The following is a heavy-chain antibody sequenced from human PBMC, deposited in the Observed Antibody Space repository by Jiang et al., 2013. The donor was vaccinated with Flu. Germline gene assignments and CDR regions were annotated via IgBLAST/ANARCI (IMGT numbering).Heavy chain of an antibody. V-gene: IGHV1-69*06. CDR1: GYTFTSYA. CDR2: IIPISDTT. J-gene: IGHJ4*02. CDR3: ARATPGWTYDY. Sequence: GAEVKKPGASVKVSCKASGYTFTSYAINWVRQAPGQGLEWMGGIIPISDTTHYAQNLQDRVTLTADKSTTTIYMELSSLRSDDTAVYYCARATPGWTYDYWGQGTLVTVSS. D-gene: IGHD3/OR15-3a*01.